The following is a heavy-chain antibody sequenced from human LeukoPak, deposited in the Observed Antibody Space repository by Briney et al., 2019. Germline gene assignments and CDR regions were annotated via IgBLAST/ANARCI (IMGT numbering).Heavy chain of an antibody. Sequence: ASVKVSCKISGGTFNSYPINWVRQVPGQGLEWVGGIIPMYGTSNYAQKFQGRVTMTRDTAISTAYMGLSRLRSDDTAVYYCAREVFGATMIDYWGQGTLVTVSS. V-gene: IGHV1-2*02. CDR2: IIPMYGTS. D-gene: IGHD1-26*01. CDR3: AREVFGATMIDY. J-gene: IGHJ4*02. CDR1: GGTFNSYP.